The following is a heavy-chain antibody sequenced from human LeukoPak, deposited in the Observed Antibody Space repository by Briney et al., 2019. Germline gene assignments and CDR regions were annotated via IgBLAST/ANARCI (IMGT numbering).Heavy chain of an antibody. D-gene: IGHD2-8*02. CDR3: ARRFPAWYAFDI. Sequence: SETLSLTCTVSGGSISSQYWSWIRQPPGKGLEWIGYIYYSGSTNYNPSLKSRVTISVDTSKNQFSLKLSSVTAADTAVYYCARRFPAWYAFDIWGQGTMVTVSS. J-gene: IGHJ3*02. CDR2: IYYSGST. CDR1: GGSISSQY. V-gene: IGHV4-59*11.